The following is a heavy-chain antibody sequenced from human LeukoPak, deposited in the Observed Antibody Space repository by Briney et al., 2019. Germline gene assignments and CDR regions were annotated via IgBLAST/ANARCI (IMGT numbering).Heavy chain of an antibody. CDR3: ARGYDSWSGFPAFDP. CDR1: GFTFSSYT. V-gene: IGHV3-64*01. J-gene: IGHJ5*02. CDR2: ISSNGGST. Sequence: GGSLRLSCAASGFTFSSYTMHWVRQAPGKGLEYVSAISSNGGSTYYTNSVKGRFTISRDNSKNTLYLQMGSLRAEDMAVYYCARGYDSWSGFPAFDPGGQGTMVTVPS. D-gene: IGHD3-3*01.